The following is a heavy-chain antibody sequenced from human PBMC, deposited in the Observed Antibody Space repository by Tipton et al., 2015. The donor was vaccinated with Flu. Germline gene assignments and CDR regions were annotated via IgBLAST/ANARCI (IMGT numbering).Heavy chain of an antibody. CDR2: IHTSGTT. D-gene: IGHD6-19*01. CDR3: ARAESSLWAGHYYGLDV. J-gene: IGHJ6*02. CDR1: GGSISSGNYF. V-gene: IGHV4-61*02. Sequence: TLSLTCTVSGGSISSGNYFWNWIRQPAGKGLEWIGRIHTSGTTYYKPSPKSRVTISLDTSKNHFSLRLTSVTAADTALYFCARAESSLWAGHYYGLDVWGQGTTVTVSS.